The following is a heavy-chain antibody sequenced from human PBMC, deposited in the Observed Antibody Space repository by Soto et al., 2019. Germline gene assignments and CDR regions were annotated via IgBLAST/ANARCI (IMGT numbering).Heavy chain of an antibody. CDR3: ALIGERAAAGKDGMDV. D-gene: IGHD6-13*01. J-gene: IGHJ6*02. CDR1: GYTFTSYY. V-gene: IGHV1-46*01. Sequence: ASVKVSCKASGYTFTSYYMHWVRQAPGQGLGWMGIINPSGGSTSYAQKFQGRVTMTRDTSTSTVYMELSSLRSEDTAVYYCALIGERAAAGKDGMDVWGQGTTVTVSS. CDR2: INPSGGST.